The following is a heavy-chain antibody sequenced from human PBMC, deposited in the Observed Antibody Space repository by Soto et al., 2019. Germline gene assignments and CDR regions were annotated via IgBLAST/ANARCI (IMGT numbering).Heavy chain of an antibody. Sequence: ASMKDSCEASGYTFTSYYMHWVRQAPGQGLEWMGIINPSGGSTSYEQKSQGRGTMTRDTSTSTVYMELSSLRSEDTAVYYCARDRGIAAASSFDSWGQGTLVTVSS. D-gene: IGHD6-13*01. CDR3: ARDRGIAAASSFDS. J-gene: IGHJ4*02. V-gene: IGHV1-46*01. CDR1: GYTFTSYY. CDR2: INPSGGST.